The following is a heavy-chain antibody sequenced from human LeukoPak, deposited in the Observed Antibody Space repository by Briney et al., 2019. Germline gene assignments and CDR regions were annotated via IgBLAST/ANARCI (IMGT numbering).Heavy chain of an antibody. CDR2: ISAYSGKP. V-gene: IGHV1-18*01. CDR3: ARWGPGAEILGFFNHGTFFDY. CDR1: GGTFSGYA. D-gene: IGHD1-26*01. Sequence: GASVKVSCKASGGTFSGYAISWVRQAPGQGLEWMGWISAYSGKPNYAQNLQGRVTMTTDTSTSTAYMELRGLRSDDTAVYYCARWGPGAEILGFFNHGTFFDYWGQGALVTVSS. J-gene: IGHJ4*02.